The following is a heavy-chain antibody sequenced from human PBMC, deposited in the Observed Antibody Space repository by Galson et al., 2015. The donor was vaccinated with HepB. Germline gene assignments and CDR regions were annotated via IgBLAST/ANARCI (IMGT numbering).Heavy chain of an antibody. V-gene: IGHV3-21*01. CDR3: ARGHPGDYSDYVEFGYYYHYYMDV. CDR2: ISSSSSYI. J-gene: IGHJ6*03. CDR1: GFTFSNYS. D-gene: IGHD4-11*01. Sequence: SLRLSCAASGFTFSNYSMNWVRQAPGKGLEWVSSISSSSSYIYYADSMKGRFTISRDNAQNSLFLQMNSLRAEDTAVYYCARGHPGDYSDYVEFGYYYHYYMDVWGKGTTVTVSS.